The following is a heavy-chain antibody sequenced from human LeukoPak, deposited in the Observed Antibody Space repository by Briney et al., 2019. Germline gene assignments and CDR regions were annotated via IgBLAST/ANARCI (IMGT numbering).Heavy chain of an antibody. Sequence: SETLSLTCTVSGGSISSYYWSWIRQPAGKGLEWIGRIYTSGSTNYNPSLKSRVTMSVDTSKNQFSLKLSSVTAADTAVYCCAREASPIAVAGTDAFDIWGQGTMVTVSS. J-gene: IGHJ3*02. CDR2: IYTSGST. V-gene: IGHV4-4*07. CDR3: AREASPIAVAGTDAFDI. D-gene: IGHD6-19*01. CDR1: GGSISSYY.